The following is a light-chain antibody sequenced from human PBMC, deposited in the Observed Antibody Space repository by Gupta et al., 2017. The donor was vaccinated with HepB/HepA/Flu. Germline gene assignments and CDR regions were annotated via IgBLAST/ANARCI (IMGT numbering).Light chain of an antibody. J-gene: IGLJ1*01. Sequence: QYVLTQQPSGSAAPGQKGTISRSGSSSNIGNNYVSWYQQLPGTAPKLLIYENNKRPSGIPDRFSGSKSGTSATLGITGLQTGDEADYYCGTWDSSLSAYVFGTGTKVTVL. CDR2: ENN. CDR3: GTWDSSLSAYV. V-gene: IGLV1-51*02. CDR1: SSNIGNNY.